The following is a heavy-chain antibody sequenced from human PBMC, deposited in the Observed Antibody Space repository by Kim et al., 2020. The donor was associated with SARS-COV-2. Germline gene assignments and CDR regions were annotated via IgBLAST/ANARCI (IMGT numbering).Heavy chain of an antibody. CDR1: GASIRNNNYY. CDR2: IYYNGTT. D-gene: IGHD6-19*01. CDR3: ARCGWVPARPKDFDR. J-gene: IGHJ4*02. Sequence: SETLSLTCTVSGASIRNNNYYWAWVRQPPGKGPEWIGSIYYNGTTYYNPSLKSRVTMSVDMSNNQFSMNLNSVTAADTAVYYCARCGWVPARPKDFDRWGQGTLVTVSS. V-gene: IGHV4-39*07.